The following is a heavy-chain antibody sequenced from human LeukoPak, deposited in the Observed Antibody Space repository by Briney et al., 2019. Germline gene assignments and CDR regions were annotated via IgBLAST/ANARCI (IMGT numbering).Heavy chain of an antibody. D-gene: IGHD3-10*02. V-gene: IGHV3-30*18. CDR1: GFTFSTYG. Sequence: GGSLRLSCAASGFTFSTYGMHWVRQAPGKGLKWVAIISYDGNNKYYADSVKGRFTISRDNSKNTLYLQMNSLRAEDTAVYYCAKFFTGEYVRAFDVWGQGTMVTVSS. CDR2: ISYDGNNK. J-gene: IGHJ3*01. CDR3: AKFFTGEYVRAFDV.